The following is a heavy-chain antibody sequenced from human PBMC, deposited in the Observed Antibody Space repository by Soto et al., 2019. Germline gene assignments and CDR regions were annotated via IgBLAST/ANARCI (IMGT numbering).Heavy chain of an antibody. CDR3: AREYTTAWHKWFDP. CDR2: ISYSGIT. J-gene: IGHJ5*02. CDR1: GGSISNYY. V-gene: IGHV4-59*01. D-gene: IGHD2-2*02. Sequence: QVQLQESGPGLVKPSETLSLTCYVSGGSISNYYWNWIRHPPGKGLEWIGYISYSGITNYNPSLKSRVTISINTSKNQFSLSLSSVTAADTAVYYCAREYTTAWHKWFDPWGQGTLVTVSS.